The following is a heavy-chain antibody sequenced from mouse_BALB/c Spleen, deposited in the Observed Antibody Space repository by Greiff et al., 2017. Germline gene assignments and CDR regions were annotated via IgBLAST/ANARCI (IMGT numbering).Heavy chain of an antibody. D-gene: IGHD3-2*01. Sequence: QVQLQQSGAELAKPGASVKMSCKASGYTFTSYWMHWVKQRPGQGLEWIGYINPSTGYTEYNQKFKDKATLTADKSSSTAYMQLSSLTSEDSAVYYCARLDSWGYHWGQGTTLTVSA. CDR1: GYTFTSYW. V-gene: IGHV1-7*01. J-gene: IGHJ2*01. CDR3: ARLDSWGYH. CDR2: INPSTGYT.